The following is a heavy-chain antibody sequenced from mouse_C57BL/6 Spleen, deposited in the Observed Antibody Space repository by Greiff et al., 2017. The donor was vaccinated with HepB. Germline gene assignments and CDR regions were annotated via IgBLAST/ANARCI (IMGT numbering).Heavy chain of an antibody. CDR1: GYTFTSYW. CDR3: ARAYGSSYHFDY. D-gene: IGHD1-1*01. V-gene: IGHV1-64*01. J-gene: IGHJ2*01. CDR2: IHPNSGST. Sequence: VQLQQPGAELVKPGASVKLSCKASGYTFTSYWMHWVKQRPGQGLEWIGMIHPNSGSTNYNEKFKSKATLTVDKSSSTAYMQLSSLTSEDSAVYYCARAYGSSYHFDYWGQGTTLTVSS.